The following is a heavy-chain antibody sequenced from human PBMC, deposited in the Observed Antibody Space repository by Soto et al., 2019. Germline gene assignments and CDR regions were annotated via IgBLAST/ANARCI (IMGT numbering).Heavy chain of an antibody. D-gene: IGHD6-19*01. CDR1: GFTFSSYA. V-gene: IGHV3-23*01. CDR2: ISGSGGST. J-gene: IGHJ4*02. CDR3: AKDPGTSIAVAIKYYFDY. Sequence: PGGSLRLSCAASGFTFSSYAMSWVRQAPGKGLEWVSAISGSGGSTYYADSVKGRFTISRDNSKNTLYLQMNSLRAEDTAVYYCAKDPGTSIAVAIKYYFDYWGQGTLVTVSS.